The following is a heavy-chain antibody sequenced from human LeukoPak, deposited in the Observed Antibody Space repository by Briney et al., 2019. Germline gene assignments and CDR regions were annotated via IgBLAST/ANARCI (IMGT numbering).Heavy chain of an antibody. CDR2: INHSGST. D-gene: IGHD6-13*01. J-gene: IGHJ4*02. CDR3: ARPAPYSSSWHHYFDY. V-gene: IGHV4-34*01. CDR1: GGSFSGYY. Sequence: PSETLSLTCAVYGGSFSGYYWSWIRQPPGKGLEWIGEINHSGSTNYNPSLKSRVTISVDTSKNQFSLKLSSVTAADTAVYYCARPAPYSSSWHHYFDYWGQGTLVTVSS.